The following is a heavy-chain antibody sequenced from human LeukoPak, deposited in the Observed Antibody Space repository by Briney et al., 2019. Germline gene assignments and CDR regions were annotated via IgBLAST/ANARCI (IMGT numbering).Heavy chain of an antibody. CDR3: AREIVVVPAAMGAFDI. D-gene: IGHD2-2*01. CDR1: GYTFTSYG. V-gene: IGHV1-18*01. Sequence: ASVKVSCKASGYTFTSYGISWVRQAPGQGLEWMGWISAYNGNTNYAQKLQGRVTMTTDTSTSTAYMELRSLRSDDTAVYYCAREIVVVPAAMGAFDIWGQGTMVTVSS. J-gene: IGHJ3*02. CDR2: ISAYNGNT.